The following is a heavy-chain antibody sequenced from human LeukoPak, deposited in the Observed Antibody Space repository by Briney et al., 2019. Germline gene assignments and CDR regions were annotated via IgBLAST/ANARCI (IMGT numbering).Heavy chain of an antibody. J-gene: IGHJ2*01. V-gene: IGHV3-23*01. Sequence: PGGSLRLSCAASGFTVSRNYMSWVRQAPGKGLEWVSAISGSGGSTYYADSVKGRFTISRDNSKNTLFLQLNSLRAEDTAVYYCAKAMTNYWYFDLWGRGTLVTVSS. CDR2: ISGSGGST. CDR1: GFTVSRNY. CDR3: AKAMTNYWYFDL.